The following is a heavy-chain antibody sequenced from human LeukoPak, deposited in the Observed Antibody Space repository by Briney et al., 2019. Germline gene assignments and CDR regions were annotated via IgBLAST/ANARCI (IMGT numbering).Heavy chain of an antibody. V-gene: IGHV5-51*01. D-gene: IGHD6-13*01. Sequence: GESLKISCKGSGYSFTTYQIGWVRQMPGKGLEWMGIIYPGDSHTRYSPSFQGQVTISADKSISTAYLQWSSLKASDTAMYYCARRPQYSSTYDYWGQGTLVTVSS. CDR2: IYPGDSHT. CDR1: GYSFTTYQ. J-gene: IGHJ4*02. CDR3: ARRPQYSSTYDY.